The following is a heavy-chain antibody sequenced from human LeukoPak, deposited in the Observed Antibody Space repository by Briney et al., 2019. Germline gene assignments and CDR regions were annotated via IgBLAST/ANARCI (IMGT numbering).Heavy chain of an antibody. CDR3: ATPGEPYRSSWGAFDI. Sequence: GASVKVSCKASGYTFTSYYMHWVRQAPGQGLEWMGIINPSGGSTSYAQKFQGRVTMTRDTSTSTVYMELSSLRSEDTAVYYCATPGEPYRSSWGAFDIWGQGTMVTVSS. J-gene: IGHJ3*02. V-gene: IGHV1-46*01. CDR1: GYTFTSYY. CDR2: INPSGGST. D-gene: IGHD6-13*01.